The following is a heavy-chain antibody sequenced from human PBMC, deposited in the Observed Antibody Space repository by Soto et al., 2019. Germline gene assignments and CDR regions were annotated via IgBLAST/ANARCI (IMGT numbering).Heavy chain of an antibody. CDR3: ARGWAYYYDSSGYYSDRNWFDP. J-gene: IGHJ5*02. D-gene: IGHD3-22*01. CDR1: GFTFSSYS. CDR2: ISSSSSTI. V-gene: IGHV3-48*02. Sequence: PGGSLRLSCAASGFTFSSYSMNWVRQAPGKGLEWVSYISSSSSTIYYADSVKGRFTISRDNAKNSLYLQMNSLRDEDTAVYYCARGWAYYYDSSGYYSDRNWFDPWGQGTLVTVSS.